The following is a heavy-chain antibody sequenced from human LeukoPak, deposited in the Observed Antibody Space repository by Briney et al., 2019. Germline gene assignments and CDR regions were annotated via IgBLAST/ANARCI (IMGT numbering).Heavy chain of an antibody. CDR3: AKEGYYGSSGYYFDAFDI. CDR2: ISGSGGST. J-gene: IGHJ3*02. Sequence: PGGSLRLSCAASGFTFSSYAMSWVRQAPGKGLEWVSAISGSGGSTYYADSVKGRFTISRDNSKNTLYLQMNSLRAEDTAVYYCAKEGYYGSSGYYFDAFDIWGQGTMVTVSS. V-gene: IGHV3-23*01. D-gene: IGHD3-22*01. CDR1: GFTFSSYA.